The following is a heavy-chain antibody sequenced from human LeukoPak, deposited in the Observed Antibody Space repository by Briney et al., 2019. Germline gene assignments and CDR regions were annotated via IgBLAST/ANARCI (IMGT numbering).Heavy chain of an antibody. V-gene: IGHV4-39*01. D-gene: IGHD1-1*01. CDR3: ARGMERFDP. Sequence: TSETLSLTCTVSGGSISSSSYYWGWIRQPPGKGLEWIGSIYYSGSTYYNPSLKSRVTISVDTSKNQFSLKLSSVTAADTAVYYCARGMERFDPWGQGTLVTVSS. J-gene: IGHJ5*02. CDR1: GGSISSSSYY. CDR2: IYYSGST.